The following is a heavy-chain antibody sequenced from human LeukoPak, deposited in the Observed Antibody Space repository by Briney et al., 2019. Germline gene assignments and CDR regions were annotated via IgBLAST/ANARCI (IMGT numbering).Heavy chain of an antibody. CDR2: ISSSSSYI. Sequence: GGSLRLSCAASGFTFSSYSMSWVRQAPGKGLEWVSSISSSSSYIYYADSVKGRFTISRDNAKNSLYLQMNSLRAEDTAVYYCARDDYFDTNNYADDGFDIWGQGTMVTVSS. V-gene: IGHV3-21*01. CDR1: GFTFSSYS. D-gene: IGHD3-22*01. CDR3: ARDDYFDTNNYADDGFDI. J-gene: IGHJ3*02.